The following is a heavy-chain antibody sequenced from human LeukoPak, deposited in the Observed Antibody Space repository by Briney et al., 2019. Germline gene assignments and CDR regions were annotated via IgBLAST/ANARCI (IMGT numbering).Heavy chain of an antibody. J-gene: IGHJ4*02. CDR3: ARGGGYYFDY. CDR1: GFTLSTYS. Sequence: PGGSLRLSCAVSGFTLSTYSMNWVRQAPGKGLEWVSSISGSSGYIYYADSVKGRFTISRDNAKNSLYLQMNSLRAEDSAVYYCARGGGYYFDYWGQGTLVTVSS. V-gene: IGHV3-21*04. CDR2: ISGSSGYI. D-gene: IGHD6-13*01.